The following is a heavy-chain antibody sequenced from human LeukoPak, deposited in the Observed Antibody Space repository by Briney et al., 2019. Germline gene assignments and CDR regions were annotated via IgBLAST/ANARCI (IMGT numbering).Heavy chain of an antibody. J-gene: IGHJ4*02. CDR3: ARQRVGYSYGYGFDY. CDR2: INHSGST. V-gene: IGHV4-34*01. D-gene: IGHD5-18*01. Sequence: SETLSLTCAVYGGSFSGYYWSWIRQPPGKGLEWIGEINHSGSTNYNPSLKSRVTISVDTSKNQFSLKLSSVTAADTAVYYCARQRVGYSYGYGFDYWGQGTLVTVSS. CDR1: GGSFSGYY.